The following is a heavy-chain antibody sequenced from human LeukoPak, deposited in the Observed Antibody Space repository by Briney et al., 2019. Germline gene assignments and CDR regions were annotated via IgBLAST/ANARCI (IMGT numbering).Heavy chain of an antibody. CDR3: ARGGGIAVAGTMNWFDP. D-gene: IGHD6-19*01. Sequence: PSETLSLTCTVSGGSISSYYWSWIRQPPGKGLEWIGYINYSGSANYNPSLKSRVTISVDTSKNQFSLKLSSVTAADTAVYYCARGGGIAVAGTMNWFDPWGQGTLVTVSS. V-gene: IGHV4-59*12. CDR1: GGSISSYY. CDR2: INYSGSA. J-gene: IGHJ5*02.